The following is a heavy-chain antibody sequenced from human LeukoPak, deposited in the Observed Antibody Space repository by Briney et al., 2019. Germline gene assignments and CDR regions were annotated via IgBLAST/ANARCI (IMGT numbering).Heavy chain of an antibody. D-gene: IGHD6-19*01. J-gene: IGHJ4*02. V-gene: IGHV1-24*01. CDR2: FDPEDGET. CDR3: ASFSGWSQGRRVY. CDR1: GYTLTELS. Sequence: ASVKVSCKVSGYTLTELSMHWVRQAPGKGLEWMGGFDPEDGETIYAQKFQGRVTMTEDTSTDTAYMELSSLRSEDTAVYYCASFSGWSQGRRVYWGQGTLATVSS.